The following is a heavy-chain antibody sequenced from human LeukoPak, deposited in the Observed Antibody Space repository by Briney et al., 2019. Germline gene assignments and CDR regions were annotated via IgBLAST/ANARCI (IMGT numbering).Heavy chain of an antibody. V-gene: IGHV1-2*02. J-gene: IGHJ4*02. CDR3: ARSVHIGVVTAIGY. CDR1: GYTFTGYY. D-gene: IGHD2-21*02. Sequence: GASVKVSCKASGYTFTGYYMHWVRQAPGQGLEWMGWINPNSGGTNYAQKFQGRVTMTRDTSISTAYMELSRLRSDDTAVYYCARSVHIGVVTAIGYWGQGTLVTVSS. CDR2: INPNSGGT.